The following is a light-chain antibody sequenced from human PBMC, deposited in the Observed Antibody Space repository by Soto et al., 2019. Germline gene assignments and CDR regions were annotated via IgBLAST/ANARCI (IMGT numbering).Light chain of an antibody. CDR3: SSHTSSRTYVV. CDR1: SSDVGGYNY. V-gene: IGLV2-14*01. Sequence: QSALTQPASVSGSPGQSITISCTGTSSDVGGYNYVSWYQQHPGKAPKLMIYDVSNRPSGVSNRFSGSKSGNTASLTISGLQADDEADYYCSSHTSSRTYVVFGGGTQLTVL. CDR2: DVS. J-gene: IGLJ2*01.